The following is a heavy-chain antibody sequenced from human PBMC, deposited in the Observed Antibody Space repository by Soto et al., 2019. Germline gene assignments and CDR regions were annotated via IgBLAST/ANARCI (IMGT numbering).Heavy chain of an antibody. CDR2: ISAYSDYT. CDR3: VKDRQRLPQNMDGLF. Sequence: QVQLVQSGAEVTKPGASVKVSCQTSGYTFTHYGISWVRQAPGRGLEWVGWISAYSDYTDYAQKFQGRVTLTTDKPTSTAYMELRSLTSDDTALYYCVKDRQRLPQNMDGLFWGHGTLVTVSS. V-gene: IGHV1-18*01. D-gene: IGHD2-2*01. J-gene: IGHJ4*01. CDR1: GYTFTHYG.